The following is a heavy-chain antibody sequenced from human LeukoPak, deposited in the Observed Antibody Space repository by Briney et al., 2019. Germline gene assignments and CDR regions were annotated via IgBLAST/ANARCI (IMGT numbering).Heavy chain of an antibody. D-gene: IGHD2-8*02. CDR2: FDGNGPNT. Sequence: GGSLRLSCVGSGFIFGKYAMTWVRQAPGKGLEWVSGFDGNGPNTYYADSVKGRWTISRDNSRNTLYLEMNSLKPEDTAIYYCAKPRTTGLGWAQFDYWGQGSLVTVSS. J-gene: IGHJ4*02. CDR1: GFIFGKYA. CDR3: AKPRTTGLGWAQFDY. V-gene: IGHV3-23*01.